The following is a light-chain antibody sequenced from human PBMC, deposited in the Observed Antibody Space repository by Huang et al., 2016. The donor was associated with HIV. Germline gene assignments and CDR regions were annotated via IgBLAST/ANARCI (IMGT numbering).Light chain of an antibody. V-gene: IGKV4-1*01. J-gene: IGKJ3*01. CDR3: QQYYSSPFT. CDR2: WAS. CDR1: QTILHDSDSRNY. Sequence: DIVMTQSPDSLAVSLGERATINFKSSQTILHDSDSRNYLAWYQQKPGQPPKLLIHWASIRKSGVPDRVIGSGSGTDFTLTISSLQAEDVAVYYCQQYYSSPFTFGPGTNVDI.